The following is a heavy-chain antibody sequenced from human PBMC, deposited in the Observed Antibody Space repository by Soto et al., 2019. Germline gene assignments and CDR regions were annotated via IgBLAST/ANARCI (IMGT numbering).Heavy chain of an antibody. V-gene: IGHV1-46*01. Sequence: ASVKVSCKASGYTFTSYYLHWVRQAPGQGLEWMGIINPSGGSTTYAQKFQGRVTMTRDTSTSTVYMELSSLRSEDTAVYYCARGQSTSCYNYYCYYMDVWGQGTTDPVSS. CDR3: ARGQSTSCYNYYCYYMDV. CDR2: INPSGGST. D-gene: IGHD2-2*02. J-gene: IGHJ6*02. CDR1: GYTFTSYY.